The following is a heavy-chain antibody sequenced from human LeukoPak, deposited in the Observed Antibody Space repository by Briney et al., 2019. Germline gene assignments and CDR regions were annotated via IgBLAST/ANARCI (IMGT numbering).Heavy chain of an antibody. Sequence: GGSLRLSCAASGFTFSSYAMHWVRQAPGKGLEWVAVISYDGSNKYYADSVKGRFTISRDNSKNTLYLQMNSLRAEDTAVYYCAKEGEWELLGWGQGTLVTVSS. CDR2: ISYDGSNK. CDR1: GFTFSSYA. V-gene: IGHV3-30-3*01. J-gene: IGHJ4*02. D-gene: IGHD1-26*01. CDR3: AKEGEWELLG.